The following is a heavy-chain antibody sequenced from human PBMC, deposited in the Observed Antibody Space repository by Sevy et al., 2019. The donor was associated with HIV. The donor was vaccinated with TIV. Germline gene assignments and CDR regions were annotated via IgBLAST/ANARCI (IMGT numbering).Heavy chain of an antibody. D-gene: IGHD6-19*01. J-gene: IGHJ6*02. CDR3: ARRQWLYDKGGYYYYYCGMDV. V-gene: IGHV1-18*01. CDR2: ISAYNGNK. Sequence: ASVKVSCKASGYTFTSYGISWVRQAPGQGLEWMGWISAYNGNKNYAQKLQGRVTMTTDTSTRTAYMELRSPSSDDTAVYYFARRQWLYDKGGYYYYYCGMDVWGQRTTVTVSS. CDR1: GYTFTSYG.